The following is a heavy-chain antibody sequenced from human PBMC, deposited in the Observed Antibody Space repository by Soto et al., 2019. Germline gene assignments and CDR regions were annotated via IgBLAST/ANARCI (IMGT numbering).Heavy chain of an antibody. CDR2: IYYSGST. J-gene: IGHJ6*02. Sequence: ETLSLTCPGSGASISSSSYYWGWIRQPPGKGLEWIGSIYYSGSTYYNPSLKSRVTISVDTSKNQFSLKLSSVTAADTAVYYCASNIESTKVTTWDHYYYYGMDVWGQGTKVTVYS. CDR1: GASISSSSYY. CDR3: ASNIESTKVTTWDHYYYYGMDV. D-gene: IGHD4-4*01. V-gene: IGHV4-39*01.